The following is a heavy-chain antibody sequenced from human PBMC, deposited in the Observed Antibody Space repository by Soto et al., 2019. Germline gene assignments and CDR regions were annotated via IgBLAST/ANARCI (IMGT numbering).Heavy chain of an antibody. Sequence: SETLSLTCTVSGGTISSWYWSWIRQPPGKGLEWIGHIYYSGNTNYNPSLKSRVTISVDTSKNQFSLKLSSVTAADTAVYYCARGGPNYYDSSFDPWGQGTLVTVS. CDR2: IYYSGNT. D-gene: IGHD3-22*01. V-gene: IGHV4-59*01. J-gene: IGHJ5*02. CDR3: ARGGPNYYDSSFDP. CDR1: GGTISSWY.